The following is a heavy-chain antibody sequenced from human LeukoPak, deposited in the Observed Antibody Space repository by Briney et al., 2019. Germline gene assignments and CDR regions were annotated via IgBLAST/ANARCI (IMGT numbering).Heavy chain of an antibody. J-gene: IGHJ4*02. CDR2: IYHSGTT. D-gene: IGHD5-24*01. V-gene: IGHV4-38-2*02. CDR3: ARNSDDGSISFDY. Sequence: PSETLSLTCTVSSYSISSGYYWGWIRQPPGKGLEWIGKIYHSGTTHFNPSLKSRVTISVDTSKNQFSLNLIYVTAADTAVYYCARNSDDGSISFDYWGQGTLVTVSS. CDR1: SYSISSGYY.